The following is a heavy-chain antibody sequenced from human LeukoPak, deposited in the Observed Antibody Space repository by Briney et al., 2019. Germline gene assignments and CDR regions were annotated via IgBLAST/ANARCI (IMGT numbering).Heavy chain of an antibody. CDR1: GFTFNNYA. V-gene: IGHV3-64*04. CDR3: ARVSAGVIGMKDVFDI. D-gene: IGHD3-16*02. J-gene: IGHJ3*02. CDR2: ISSNGVAT. Sequence: GGSLRLSCAASGFTFNNYAMHWVRQAPGKGLEYVSGISSNGVATYYANSVKGRFTISRDNSKNTLYLQMNSLRAEDTAVYYCARVSAGVIGMKDVFDIWGQGTMVTVSS.